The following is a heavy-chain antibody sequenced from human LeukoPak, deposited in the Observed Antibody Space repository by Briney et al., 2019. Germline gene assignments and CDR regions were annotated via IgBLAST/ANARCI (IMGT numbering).Heavy chain of an antibody. V-gene: IGHV4-59*01. CDR2: IYYSGRT. CDR1: GGSISSYY. Sequence: SETLSLTCTVSGGSISSYYWSWIRQPPGKGLEWIGYIYYSGRTNYNPSLKIRVTISVDTSKNQFSLKLRSVTAADTAVYYCATGLQWDLLGAFDTWGQGTMVTVSS. CDR3: ATGLQWDLLGAFDT. D-gene: IGHD1-26*01. J-gene: IGHJ3*02.